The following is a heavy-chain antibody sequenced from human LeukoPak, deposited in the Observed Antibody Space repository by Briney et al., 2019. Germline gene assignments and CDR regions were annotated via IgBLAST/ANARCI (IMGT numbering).Heavy chain of an antibody. V-gene: IGHV3-23*01. CDR3: ARCQTIAAAGPVDY. J-gene: IGHJ4*02. Sequence: PGGSLRLSCAASGFTFSSYAMSWVRQAPGKGLEWVSGISVSGGGTFYADSVKGRFTISRDNAKNSLYLQMNSLRAEDTAVYYCARCQTIAAAGPVDYWGQGTLVTVSS. CDR2: ISVSGGGT. CDR1: GFTFSSYA. D-gene: IGHD6-13*01.